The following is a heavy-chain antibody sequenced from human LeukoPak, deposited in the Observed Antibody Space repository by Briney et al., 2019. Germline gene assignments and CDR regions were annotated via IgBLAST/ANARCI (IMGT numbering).Heavy chain of an antibody. CDR2: ISYDGSNK. Sequence: GGSLRLSCAASGFTFSSYAMHWVRQAPGKGLEWVAVISYDGSNKYYADSVKGRFTISRDNSKNTLYLQMNSLRAEDTAVYYCAREGYYGSGSPPSLYFDYWGQGTLVTVSS. CDR1: GFTFSSYA. J-gene: IGHJ4*02. V-gene: IGHV3-30-3*01. D-gene: IGHD3-10*01. CDR3: AREGYYGSGSPPSLYFDY.